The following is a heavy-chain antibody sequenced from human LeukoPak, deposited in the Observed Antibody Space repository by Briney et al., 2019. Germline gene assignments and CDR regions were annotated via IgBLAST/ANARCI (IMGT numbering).Heavy chain of an antibody. CDR1: GFTFSSYE. D-gene: IGHD2-2*01. J-gene: IGHJ4*02. CDR3: ARTLPAEGQVFDY. CDR2: ISSSGSTI. V-gene: IGHV3-48*03. Sequence: GGSLRLSCAASGFTFSSYEMNWVRQAPGKGLEWVSYISSSGSTIYYADSVKGRFTISRDNAKNSLYLQMNSLRDEDTAVYYCARTLPAEGQVFDYWGQGTLVTVSS.